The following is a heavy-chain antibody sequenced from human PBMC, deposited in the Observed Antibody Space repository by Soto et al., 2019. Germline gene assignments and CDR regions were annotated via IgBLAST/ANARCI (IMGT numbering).Heavy chain of an antibody. V-gene: IGHV4-59*08. CDR3: ARPYSSGWYGAFDI. CDR2: IYYTGST. Sequence: QVQLQESGPGLVKPSETVSLTSTVSGGSISSYYWSWIRQPPGKGLEWIGNIYYTGSTNYNPSLKSRVTISVDTSKNQFSLKLSSVTAADTALYYCARPYSSGWYGAFDIWGQGTMVTVSS. J-gene: IGHJ3*02. D-gene: IGHD6-19*01. CDR1: GGSISSYY.